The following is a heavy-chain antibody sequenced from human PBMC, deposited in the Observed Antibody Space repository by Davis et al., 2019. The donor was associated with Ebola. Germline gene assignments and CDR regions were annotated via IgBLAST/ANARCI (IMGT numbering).Heavy chain of an antibody. J-gene: IGHJ6*02. CDR3: AREAYDFWSGYYSYNYGMDV. CDR1: GFTSSSYE. V-gene: IGHV3-48*03. CDR2: ISSSGNTI. D-gene: IGHD3-3*01. Sequence: SLNISCAASGFTSSSYELNWVRHAPEKRLERVSYISSSGNTIYYADSVKGRFTISRNNAKNSLYLQMNSLRAEDTAVYYCAREAYDFWSGYYSYNYGMDVWGQGTTVTVSS.